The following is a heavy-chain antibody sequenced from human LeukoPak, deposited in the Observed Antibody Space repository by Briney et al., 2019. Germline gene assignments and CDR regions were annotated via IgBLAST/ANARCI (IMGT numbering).Heavy chain of an antibody. Sequence: PGGSLRLSCAASGFTFSSYSMNWVRQAPGKGLEWVSSISSSSSSYIYYADSVKGRFTISRDNAKNSLYLQMNSLRAEDTAVYYCARNSYYDSRLIDYWGQGTLVTVSS. J-gene: IGHJ4*02. CDR1: GFTFSSYS. CDR3: ARNSYYDSRLIDY. D-gene: IGHD3-22*01. CDR2: ISSSSSSYI. V-gene: IGHV3-21*01.